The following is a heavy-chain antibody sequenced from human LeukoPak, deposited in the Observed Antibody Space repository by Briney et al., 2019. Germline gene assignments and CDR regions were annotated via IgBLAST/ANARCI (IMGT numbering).Heavy chain of an antibody. CDR2: MNPDGSQK. CDR3: TRDQH. CDR1: GFTFSNYW. V-gene: IGHV3-7*01. Sequence: PGGSLRLSCTGSGFTFSNYWMSWVRQAPGKGLEWVAKMNPDGSQKSYGDSVKGRFTISRDDAEKSLYLEMNSLRVEDTAVYYCTRDQHWGQGTLVTVPS. J-gene: IGHJ1*01.